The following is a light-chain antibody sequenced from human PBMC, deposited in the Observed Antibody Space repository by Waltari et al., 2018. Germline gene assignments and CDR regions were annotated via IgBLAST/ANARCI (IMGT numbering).Light chain of an antibody. Sequence: QSALTQPASVSGSPGQSITISCTGTSSDVGGFYFVSWYQQHPATAPKLIISNVSRRPSGVSYRFSGSKSGNRASLTISGLQAEDEATYYCSSYTSDYTYVFGTGTEVTVV. J-gene: IGLJ1*01. V-gene: IGLV2-14*03. CDR1: SSDVGGFYF. CDR2: NVS. CDR3: SSYTSDYTYV.